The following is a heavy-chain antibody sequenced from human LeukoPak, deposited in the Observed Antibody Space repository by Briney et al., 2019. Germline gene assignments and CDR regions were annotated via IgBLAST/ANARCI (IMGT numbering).Heavy chain of an antibody. D-gene: IGHD4-11*01. CDR1: GYTFTSYD. CDR3: ARDDNYGIFVNVDY. Sequence: GASVKVSCKASGYTFTSYDINWVRQAPGQGPEWMGWISTSTGDTKYTQKFQGRVTLTTDTSTSTAYMELSSLRSDDTAVYYCARDDNYGIFVNVDYWGQGTLVTVSS. J-gene: IGHJ4*02. CDR2: ISTSTGDT. V-gene: IGHV1-18*01.